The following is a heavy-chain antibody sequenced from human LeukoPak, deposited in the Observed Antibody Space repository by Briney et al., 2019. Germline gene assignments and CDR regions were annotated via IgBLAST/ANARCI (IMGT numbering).Heavy chain of an antibody. CDR2: ISSRDSTI. V-gene: IGHV3-48*04. CDR1: GFTFSTYS. CDR3: ARDGYYDILTGCDY. J-gene: IGHJ4*02. Sequence: PGGSLRLSCAASGFTFSTYSMSWVRQAPGKGLEWLSYISSRDSTIYYADSVRGRFTISRDNAKNSLYLQMNSLRAEDTAVYYCARDGYYDILTGCDYWGQGALVTVSS. D-gene: IGHD3-9*01.